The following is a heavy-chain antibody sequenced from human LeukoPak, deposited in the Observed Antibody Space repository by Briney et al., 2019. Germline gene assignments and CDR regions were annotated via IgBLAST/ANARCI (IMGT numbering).Heavy chain of an antibody. CDR1: GFTFSSYA. CDR3: ASLQYSSGWPFDY. Sequence: PGGSLRLSCAASGFTFSSYAMSWIRQPPGKGLEWIGSIYYSGSTYYNPSLKSRVTISVDTSKNQFSLKLSSVTAADTAVYYCASLQYSSGWPFDYWGQGTLVTVSS. V-gene: IGHV4-39*01. J-gene: IGHJ4*02. CDR2: IYYSGST. D-gene: IGHD6-19*01.